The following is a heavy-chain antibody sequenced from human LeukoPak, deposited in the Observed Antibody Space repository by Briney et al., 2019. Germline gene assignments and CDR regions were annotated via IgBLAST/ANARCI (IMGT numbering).Heavy chain of an antibody. J-gene: IGHJ5*02. Sequence: SQTLSLTCTVSGGSISSGSYYWSWIRQPAGKGLEWIGRIYTSGSTYYNPSLKSRVTISVDTSKNQFSLKLSSVTAADTAVYYCARDCSSLYYGSGSYEPNWFDPWGQGTLVTVSS. CDR2: IYTSGST. V-gene: IGHV4-61*02. D-gene: IGHD3-10*01. CDR1: GGSISSGSYY. CDR3: ARDCSSLYYGSGSYEPNWFDP.